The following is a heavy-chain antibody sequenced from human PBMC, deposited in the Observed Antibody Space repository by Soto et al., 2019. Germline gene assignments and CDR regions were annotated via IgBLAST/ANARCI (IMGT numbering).Heavy chain of an antibody. CDR1: GGSINNYW. J-gene: IGHJ5*02. CDR3: VRDVPAAGTDWFDP. Sequence: SETLSLTCTVSGGSINNYWWSWIRQAADKRLEWIGRLHSTGATNYNPSLRSRVTMSVDKSKNQFSLNLASVTAADTAVYYCVRDVPAAGTDWFDPWGQVTLVTVSS. CDR2: LHSTGAT. D-gene: IGHD6-13*01. V-gene: IGHV4-4*07.